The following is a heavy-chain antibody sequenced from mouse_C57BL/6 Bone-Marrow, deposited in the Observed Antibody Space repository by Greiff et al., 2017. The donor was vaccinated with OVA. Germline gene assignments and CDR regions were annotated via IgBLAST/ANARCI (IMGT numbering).Heavy chain of an antibody. V-gene: IGHV1-69*01. CDR1: GYTFTSYW. Sequence: QVQLKQSGAELVMPGASVKLSCKASGYTFTSYWMHWVKQRPGQGLEWIGEIDPSDGYTNYNQKFKGKSTLTVDKSSSKAYMQLSILTSVDSEVYYCARESDYDEAMDYWGQGTSVTVSS. D-gene: IGHD2-4*01. J-gene: IGHJ4*01. CDR3: ARESDYDEAMDY. CDR2: IDPSDGYT.